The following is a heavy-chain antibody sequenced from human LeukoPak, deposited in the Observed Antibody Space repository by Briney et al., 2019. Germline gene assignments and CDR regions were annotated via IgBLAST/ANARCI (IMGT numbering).Heavy chain of an antibody. D-gene: IGHD3-10*01. J-gene: IGHJ4*02. Sequence: GGSLRLSCAASGFTFSSYGMHWVRQAPGKGLEWVAVIWYDGSNKYYADSVKGRFTISRDNSKNTLYLQMNSLRAEDTAVYYCARGLASYYYGSGRPMPLDYWGQGTLVTVSS. CDR3: ARGLASYYYGSGRPMPLDY. CDR2: IWYDGSNK. CDR1: GFTFSSYG. V-gene: IGHV3-33*01.